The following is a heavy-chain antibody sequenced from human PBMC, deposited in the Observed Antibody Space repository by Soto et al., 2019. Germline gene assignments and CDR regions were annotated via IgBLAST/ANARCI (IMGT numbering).Heavy chain of an antibody. V-gene: IGHV1-46*03. CDR3: ASDGSIGSNYYYYMDV. CDR2: INPSGGST. CDR1: GYTFTSYY. D-gene: IGHD6-6*01. Sequence: QVQLVQSGAEVKKPGASVKVSCKASGYTFTSYYMHWVRQAPGQGLEWMGIINPSGGSTSYAQKFQGRVTMTRDTSTSTVYMELSSLRSADTAVYYCASDGSIGSNYYYYMDVWGKGTTVTVSS. J-gene: IGHJ6*03.